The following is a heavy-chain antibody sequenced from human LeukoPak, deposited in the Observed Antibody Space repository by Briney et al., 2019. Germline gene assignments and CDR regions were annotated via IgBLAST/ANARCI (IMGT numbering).Heavy chain of an antibody. CDR3: ARNYYGSGILPY. Sequence: PSETLSLTCAVYGGSFSGYYWSWIRQPPGKGLEWIGEINHSGSTNYNPSLKSRVTISVDTSKNQFSLKLSSVTAADTAVYYCARNYYGSGILPYWGQGTLVTVSS. D-gene: IGHD3-10*01. V-gene: IGHV4-34*01. J-gene: IGHJ4*02. CDR2: INHSGST. CDR1: GGSFSGYY.